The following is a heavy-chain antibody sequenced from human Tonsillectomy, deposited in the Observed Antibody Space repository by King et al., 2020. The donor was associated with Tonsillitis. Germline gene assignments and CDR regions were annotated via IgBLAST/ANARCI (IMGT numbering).Heavy chain of an antibody. Sequence: DVQLVESGGGLVQAGGSLRLSCAASGFTFSSYVMSWVRQAPGKGLEWVSTVSGSGGTTYYADSVKGRFTISRDNSKNTLYLQMNSLRAEDTAIYYCAKVNYDILTHFDYWGQGTLVTVSS. CDR2: VSGSGGTT. CDR3: AKVNYDILTHFDY. V-gene: IGHV3-23*04. J-gene: IGHJ4*02. CDR1: GFTFSSYV. D-gene: IGHD3-9*01.